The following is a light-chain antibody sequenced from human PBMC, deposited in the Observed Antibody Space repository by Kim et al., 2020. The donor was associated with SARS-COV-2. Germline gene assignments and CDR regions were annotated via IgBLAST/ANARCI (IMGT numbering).Light chain of an antibody. CDR3: QSHASGLGGYV. CDR1: SANIGAGND. J-gene: IGLJ1*01. V-gene: IGLV1-40*01. Sequence: QSVLTQPPSVSAAPGQRVTISCTGRSANIGAGNDVHWYQHLQETAPKMLIYGNFNHPSGVPDRFSGSKSGTSASLALTVLQAEDEADYYYQSHASGLGGYVFGTGTKVTVL. CDR2: GNF.